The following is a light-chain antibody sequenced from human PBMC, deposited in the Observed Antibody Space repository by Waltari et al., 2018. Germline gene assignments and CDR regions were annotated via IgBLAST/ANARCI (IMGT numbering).Light chain of an antibody. V-gene: IGLV2-23*02. CDR1: SSDVGRYSL. J-gene: IGLJ2*01. CDR2: EVT. CDR3: CSYAGGDTLI. Sequence: QSALTQPASVSGSPGQSITISCTGTSSDVGRYSLVSWSQQHPGKAPTVIIYEVTKRPSGVSNRFSGSKSGNTASLTISGLQAEDEADYYCCSYAGGDTLIFGGGTKLTVL.